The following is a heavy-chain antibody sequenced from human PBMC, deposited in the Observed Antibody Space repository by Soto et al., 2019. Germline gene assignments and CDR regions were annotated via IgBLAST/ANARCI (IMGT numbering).Heavy chain of an antibody. V-gene: IGHV3-23*01. Sequence: PVGSLRLSCEVSGFTFSIHAMSWVRQAPGKGLEWVSAISGSGGSTYYADSVKGHFTISRGNSKNTLYLQMNSLRAEDTAVYYCAKSAASEDDYFYYGMDVWGQGTTVTVSS. D-gene: IGHD6-25*01. CDR2: ISGSGGST. CDR1: GFTFSIHA. J-gene: IGHJ6*02. CDR3: AKSAASEDDYFYYGMDV.